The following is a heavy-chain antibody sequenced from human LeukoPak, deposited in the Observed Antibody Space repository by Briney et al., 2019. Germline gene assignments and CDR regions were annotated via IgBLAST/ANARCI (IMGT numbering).Heavy chain of an antibody. J-gene: IGHJ5*02. Sequence: ASVKVSCKASGYTFTSYAMHWVRQAPGQRLEWMGWINAGNGNTKYSQKFQGRVTITRDTSASTAYMELSSLRSEDTAVYYCARYLTYRIGFDPWGQGTLVTVSS. D-gene: IGHD1-14*01. CDR1: GYTFTSYA. V-gene: IGHV1-3*01. CDR2: INAGNGNT. CDR3: ARYLTYRIGFDP.